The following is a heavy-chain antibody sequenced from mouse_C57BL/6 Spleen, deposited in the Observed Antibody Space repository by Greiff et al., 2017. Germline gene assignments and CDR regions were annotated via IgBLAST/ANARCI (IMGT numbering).Heavy chain of an antibody. J-gene: IGHJ4*01. V-gene: IGHV1-53*01. Sequence: QVQLQQPGTELVKPGASVKLSCKASGYTFTSYWMHWVKQRPGQGLEWIGNINPSNGGTNYNEKFKSKATLTVDKSSSTAYMQLSSLTSEDSAVYYCARNYGSSYVDYYAMDDWGQGTSVTVSS. CDR1: GYTFTSYW. D-gene: IGHD1-1*01. CDR3: ARNYGSSYVDYYAMDD. CDR2: INPSNGGT.